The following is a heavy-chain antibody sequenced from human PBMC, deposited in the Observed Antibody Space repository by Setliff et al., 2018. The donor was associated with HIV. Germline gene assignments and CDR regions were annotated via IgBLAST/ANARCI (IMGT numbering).Heavy chain of an antibody. CDR3: ASAGAWQRNALDI. Sequence: ASVKVSCKASGNTFTKYYMHWVRQAPGQGLEWMGVINPTGGSTRNTQKFQGRVAMTRDTSTSTVYMELSSLRSEDTAVHYCASAGAWQRNALDIWGQGTMVTVSS. CDR1: GNTFTKYY. J-gene: IGHJ3*02. V-gene: IGHV1-46*01. D-gene: IGHD5-12*01. CDR2: INPTGGST.